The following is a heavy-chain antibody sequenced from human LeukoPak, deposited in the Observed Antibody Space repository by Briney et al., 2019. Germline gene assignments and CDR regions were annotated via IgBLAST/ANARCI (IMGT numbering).Heavy chain of an antibody. Sequence: SETLSLTCTVSGGSIRSYYWSWIRQPPGKGLEWIGYIYDSGSTNYNPSLKSRVTISVDTSKNQFSLKLTSVTAADTGVYYCARHLRGAGKWFDPWGQGNLVTVSS. J-gene: IGHJ5*02. CDR3: ARHLRGAGKWFDP. CDR1: GGSIRSYY. D-gene: IGHD6-25*01. CDR2: IYDSGST. V-gene: IGHV4-59*08.